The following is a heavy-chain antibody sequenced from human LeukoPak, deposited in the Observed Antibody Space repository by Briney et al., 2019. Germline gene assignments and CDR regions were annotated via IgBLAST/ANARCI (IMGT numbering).Heavy chain of an antibody. V-gene: IGHV4-39*01. Sequence: SETLSLTCTVSGGSISSSSYYWGWIRQPPGKGLEWIGSIYYSGSTYYNPSLKSRVTISVGTSNNQFSLKLSSVTAADTAVYYCARRRAVGMATRSVDYWGQGALVTVSS. CDR1: GGSISSSSYY. J-gene: IGHJ4*02. CDR3: ARRRAVGMATRSVDY. CDR2: IYYSGST. D-gene: IGHD5-24*01.